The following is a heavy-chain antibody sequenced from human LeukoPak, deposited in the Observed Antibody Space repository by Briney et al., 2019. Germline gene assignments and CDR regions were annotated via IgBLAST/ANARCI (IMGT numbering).Heavy chain of an antibody. V-gene: IGHV1-18*01. Sequence: GASVKVSCKASGYTFTSYGISWVRQAPGQGLEWMGWISAYNGNTNYAQKLQGRVTMTTDTSTSTAYVELRSLRSDDTAVYYCARSADCSSTSCYVLSFDYWGQGTLVTVSS. CDR2: ISAYNGNT. CDR3: ARSADCSSTSCYVLSFDY. CDR1: GYTFTSYG. J-gene: IGHJ4*02. D-gene: IGHD2-2*01.